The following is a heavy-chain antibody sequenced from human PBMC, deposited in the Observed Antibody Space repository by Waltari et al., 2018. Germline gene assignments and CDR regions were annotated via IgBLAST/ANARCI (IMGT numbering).Heavy chain of an antibody. CDR1: GFTFDTYW. CDR2: RKGDGSEK. V-gene: IGHV3-7*01. Sequence: EVQLVESGGGLVQPGGSLRLFCEASGFTFDTYWMYWVRQAPGKGLEWGASRKGDGSEKNYVDSVKCRFTASTDNAKTSLFLQMNSLRVEDTAVYYCARDAWGKGPDLDCWGQGTLVTVSS. J-gene: IGHJ4*02. D-gene: IGHD3-16*01. CDR3: ARDAWGKGPDLDC.